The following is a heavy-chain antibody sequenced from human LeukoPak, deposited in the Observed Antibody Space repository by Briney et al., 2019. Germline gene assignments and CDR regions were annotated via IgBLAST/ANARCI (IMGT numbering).Heavy chain of an antibody. CDR2: IWYDGSNK. Sequence: PGRSLRLSCAASGFTFSSYGMHWVRQAPGKGLEWVAVIWYDGSNKYYADSVKGRFTISRDNSKNILYLQMSSLRAEDTAVYYCARPVAVTSFDTWGQGTLVTVSS. V-gene: IGHV3-33*01. D-gene: IGHD4-17*01. CDR1: GFTFSSYG. CDR3: ARPVAVTSFDT. J-gene: IGHJ4*02.